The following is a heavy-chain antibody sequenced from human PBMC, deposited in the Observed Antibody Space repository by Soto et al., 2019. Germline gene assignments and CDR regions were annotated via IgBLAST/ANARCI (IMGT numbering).Heavy chain of an antibody. CDR1: GYTLTGYY. V-gene: IGHV1-2*04. Sequence: GASVKVSCKASGYTLTGYYMHWVRQAPGQGLEWMGWINPNSGGTNYAQKFQGWVTMTRDTSISTAYMELSRLRSDDTAVYYCARSLSYGDSKYYYYGMAVWGQGTTVTVSS. CDR2: INPNSGGT. J-gene: IGHJ6*02. D-gene: IGHD4-17*01. CDR3: ARSLSYGDSKYYYYGMAV.